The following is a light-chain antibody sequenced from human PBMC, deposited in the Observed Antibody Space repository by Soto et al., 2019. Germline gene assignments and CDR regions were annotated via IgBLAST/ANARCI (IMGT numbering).Light chain of an antibody. CDR3: SSYTSSSTQV. V-gene: IGLV2-14*01. CDR1: SSDVGGYNY. Sequence: QSVLTQPASVSGSPGQSITISCTGTSSDVGGYNYVSWYQQHPSKAPKLMIYDVSNRPSGVSNRFSGSKSGNTASLTISGLQAEDEADYYCSSYTSSSTQVFGTGTKLTVL. CDR2: DVS. J-gene: IGLJ1*01.